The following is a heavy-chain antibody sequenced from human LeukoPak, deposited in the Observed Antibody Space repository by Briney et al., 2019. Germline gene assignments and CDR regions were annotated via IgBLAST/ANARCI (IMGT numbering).Heavy chain of an antibody. V-gene: IGHV1-8*03. CDR1: GYTFTSYA. D-gene: IGHD3-22*01. CDR2: MNPNSGNT. CDR3: ARGSHYYDSSGYYYNYADAFDI. J-gene: IGHJ3*02. Sequence: GASVKVSCKASGYTFTSYAMNWVRQAPGQGLEWMGWMNPNSGNTGYAQKFQGRVTITRNTSISTAYMELSSLRSEDTAVYYCARGSHYYDSSGYYYNYADAFDIWGQGTMVTVSS.